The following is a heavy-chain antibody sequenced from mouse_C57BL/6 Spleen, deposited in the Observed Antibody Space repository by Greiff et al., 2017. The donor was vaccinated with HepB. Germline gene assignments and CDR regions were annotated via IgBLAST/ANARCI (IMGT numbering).Heavy chain of an antibody. CDR1: GYSITSGYY. J-gene: IGHJ2*01. CDR3: ASITTVVGYFDY. CDR2: ISYDGSN. D-gene: IGHD1-1*01. V-gene: IGHV3-6*01. Sequence: EVKLVESGPGLVKPSQSLSLTCSVTGYSITSGYYWYWIRQFPGNKLEWMGYISYDGSNNYNPSLKNRISITRDPSKNQFFLKLNSVTTEDTATYYCASITTVVGYFDYWGQGTTLTVSS.